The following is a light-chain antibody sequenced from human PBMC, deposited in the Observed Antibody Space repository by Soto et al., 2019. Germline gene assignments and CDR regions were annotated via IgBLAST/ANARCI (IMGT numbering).Light chain of an antibody. Sequence: QSVLTQPASVSGSPGQSIAISCSGTSSDIGTYDYVSWYQQHPGNAPKLMLFDVNHRPSGVSDRFFGSKSGNTASLTISGLQAEDEADYYCSSYTPSSSVIFGGGTKLTVL. J-gene: IGLJ2*01. CDR3: SSYTPSSSVI. V-gene: IGLV2-14*03. CDR2: DVN. CDR1: SSDIGTYDY.